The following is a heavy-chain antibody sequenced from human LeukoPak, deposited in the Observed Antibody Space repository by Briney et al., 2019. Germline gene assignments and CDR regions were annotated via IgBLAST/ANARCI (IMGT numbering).Heavy chain of an antibody. Sequence: SVNVCCKXSGATFSSYAISLVRQAPGQGLEWMGGIIPIFGTTNYRQKFQGKVTITTDESTSTAYMELSSLRSEDTAVYYCARTYGDYGELFFDYWGQGTLVTVSS. D-gene: IGHD4-17*01. CDR2: IIPIFGTT. J-gene: IGHJ4*02. CDR1: GATFSSYA. CDR3: ARTYGDYGELFFDY. V-gene: IGHV1-69*05.